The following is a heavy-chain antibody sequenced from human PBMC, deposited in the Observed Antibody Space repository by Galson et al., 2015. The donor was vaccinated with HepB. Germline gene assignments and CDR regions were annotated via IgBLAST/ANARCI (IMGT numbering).Heavy chain of an antibody. CDR2: IKQDGSEK. Sequence: SLRLSCAASGFTFSSYWMSWVRQAPGKGLEWVANIKQDGSEKYYVDSVKGRFTISRDNAKNSLYLQMNSLRAEDTAVYYCARDTSVVIPLGYYVMDVWGQGTTVTVSS. D-gene: IGHD3-22*01. J-gene: IGHJ6*02. CDR3: ARDTSVVIPLGYYVMDV. V-gene: IGHV3-7*03. CDR1: GFTFSSYW.